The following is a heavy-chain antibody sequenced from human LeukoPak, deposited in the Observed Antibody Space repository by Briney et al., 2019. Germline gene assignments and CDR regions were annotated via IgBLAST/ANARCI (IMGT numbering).Heavy chain of an antibody. J-gene: IGHJ4*02. CDR1: GYTFTSYY. D-gene: IGHD4-17*01. CDR2: INPSSSST. CDR3: ARPATPLRSPPDY. Sequence: ASVKASCKASGYTFTSYYMHWVRQAPGQGLEWMGIINPSSSSTSYAQKFQGRVTMTRDMSTSTVYMELSSLRSEDTAVYYCARPATPLRSPPDYWGQGTLVTVSS. V-gene: IGHV1-46*01.